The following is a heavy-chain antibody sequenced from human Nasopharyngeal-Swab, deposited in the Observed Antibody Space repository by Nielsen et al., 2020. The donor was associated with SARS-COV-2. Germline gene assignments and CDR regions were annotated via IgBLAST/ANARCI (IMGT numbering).Heavy chain of an antibody. CDR2: IRSKAYGGTT. Sequence: SCTASGFTFGDYAMSWFRQAPGKGLEWVGFIRSKAYGGTTEYAASVKGRFTISRDDSKSIAYLQMNSLKTEDTAVYYCTRETPYSSGWYSFDYWGQGTLVTVSS. V-gene: IGHV3-49*03. CDR3: TRETPYSSGWYSFDY. D-gene: IGHD6-19*01. CDR1: GFTFGDYA. J-gene: IGHJ4*02.